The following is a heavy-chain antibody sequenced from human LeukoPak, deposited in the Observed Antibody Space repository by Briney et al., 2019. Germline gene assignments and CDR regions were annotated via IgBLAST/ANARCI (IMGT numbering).Heavy chain of an antibody. Sequence: PGGSLRLSCAASGFTFSSYAMHWVRQAPGKGLEWVAVISYDGSNKYYADSVKGRFTISRDNSKNTLYLQMNSLRAEDTAVYYCARDVVGAYIKNAFDIWGQGTMVTVSS. J-gene: IGHJ3*02. CDR1: GFTFSSYA. CDR2: ISYDGSNK. V-gene: IGHV3-30-3*01. CDR3: ARDVVGAYIKNAFDI. D-gene: IGHD1-26*01.